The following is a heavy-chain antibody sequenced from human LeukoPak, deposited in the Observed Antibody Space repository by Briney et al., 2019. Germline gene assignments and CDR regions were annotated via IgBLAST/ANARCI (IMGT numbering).Heavy chain of an antibody. CDR2: IYYSGST. V-gene: IGHV4-59*01. CDR1: AGSISSYY. D-gene: IGHD6-6*01. CDR3: ARDKSSSSPVDHYYYYMDV. Sequence: SETLSLTCTVYAGSISSYYWSWNRQPPGQGLEWIGYIYYSGSTNYNPSLKSRVTISVDTSKNQFSLKLSSVTAADTAVYYCARDKSSSSPVDHYYYYMDVWGKGTTVTVSS. J-gene: IGHJ6*03.